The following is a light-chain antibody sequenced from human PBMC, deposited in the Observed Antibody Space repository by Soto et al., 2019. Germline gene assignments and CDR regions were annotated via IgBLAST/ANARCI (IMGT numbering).Light chain of an antibody. CDR2: EVS. CDR1: SNDIGGYNY. V-gene: IGLV2-14*01. CDR3: SSYTITHIPVI. Sequence: QSALTQPASVSGSPGQSITISCTGTSNDIGGYNYVSWYQQHPGEAPKLIIYEVSNRPSGVSNRFSGSKSDNTAYLTITGLQAEDEASYYCSSYTITHIPVIFGGGTKLTVL. J-gene: IGLJ2*01.